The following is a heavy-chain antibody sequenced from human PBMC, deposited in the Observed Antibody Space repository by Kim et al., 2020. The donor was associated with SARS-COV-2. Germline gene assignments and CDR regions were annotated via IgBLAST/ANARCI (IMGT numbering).Heavy chain of an antibody. CDR3: ARAGIAAAGIDY. J-gene: IGHJ4*02. Sequence: KYSQKFQGRVTITRDTSASTAYMELSSLRSEDTAVYYCARAGIAAAGIDYWGQGTLVTVSS. V-gene: IGHV1-3*01. D-gene: IGHD6-13*01.